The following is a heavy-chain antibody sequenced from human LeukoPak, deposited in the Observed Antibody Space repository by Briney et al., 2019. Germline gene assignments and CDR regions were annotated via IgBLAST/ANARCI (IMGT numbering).Heavy chain of an antibody. D-gene: IGHD2-15*01. CDR2: INPNSGGT. Sequence: ASVKVSCKASGYTFTGYYMHWVRQAPGQGLEWMGWINPNSGGTNYAQKFQGRVTMTRDTSISTAYMELSRLGSDDTAVYYCARGVSGRRGGGDYWGQGTLVTVSS. CDR1: GYTFTGYY. J-gene: IGHJ4*02. CDR3: ARGVSGRRGGGDY. V-gene: IGHV1-2*02.